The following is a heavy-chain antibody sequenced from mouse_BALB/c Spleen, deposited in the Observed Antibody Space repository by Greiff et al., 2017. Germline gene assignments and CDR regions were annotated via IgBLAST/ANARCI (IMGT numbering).Heavy chain of an antibody. V-gene: IGHV1S81*02. CDR2: INPSNGGT. J-gene: IGHJ4*01. D-gene: IGHD1-1*01. Sequence: QVQLQQSGAELVTPGASVKLSCKASGYTFTSYYMYWVKQRPGQGLEWIGEINPSNGGTNFNEKFKSKATLTVDKSSSTAYMQLSSLTSEDSAVYYYTTLLRRSYYNAMDYWGQGTSVTVSS. CDR1: GYTFTSYY. CDR3: TTLLRRSYYNAMDY.